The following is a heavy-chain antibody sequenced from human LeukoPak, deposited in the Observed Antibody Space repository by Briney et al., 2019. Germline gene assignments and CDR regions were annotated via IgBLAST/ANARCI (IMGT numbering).Heavy chain of an antibody. CDR3: TSWGDTTAEYFQR. V-gene: IGHV3-7*01. Sequence: GGSLRLSCAASKFTFNSYGMHWVRQAPGKGLEWVAHINPDGRDTYYVDSVKGRFTISRDNAQNSMYLQMNSLRVEDTAVYYCTSWGDTTAEYFQRWGQGTLVTVSS. J-gene: IGHJ1*01. CDR2: INPDGRDT. CDR1: KFTFNSYG. D-gene: IGHD2-21*02.